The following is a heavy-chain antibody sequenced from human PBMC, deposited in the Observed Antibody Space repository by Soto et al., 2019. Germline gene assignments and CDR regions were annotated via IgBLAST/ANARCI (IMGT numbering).Heavy chain of an antibody. CDR3: ARSAAAGSSFDY. CDR1: GFTFSDSY. V-gene: IGHV3-11*01. CDR2: ISSSGNSI. D-gene: IGHD6-13*01. J-gene: IGHJ4*02. Sequence: GGSLRLSCAASGFTFSDSYMTWIRKAPGKGLEWVSYISSSGNSIYYADSVRGRFTVTRDNAKKSLFLQMNSLRAEDTAVYYCARSAAAGSSFDYWGLGTTVTVSS.